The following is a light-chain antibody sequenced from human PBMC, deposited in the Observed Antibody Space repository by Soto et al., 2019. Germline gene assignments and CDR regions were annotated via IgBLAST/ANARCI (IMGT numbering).Light chain of an antibody. J-gene: IGKJ4*01. V-gene: IGKV1-9*01. CDR1: QGISSS. Sequence: DSQLTQSASVRSAAVGDRVAVSCGGSQGISSSLAWYQQRAGKAPKFLIYAAPTLQSGAPSRFSGSGSGTEFAITISSLQPEDSATYYCQQLKSYPLTFGGGTKVDIK. CDR2: AAP. CDR3: QQLKSYPLT.